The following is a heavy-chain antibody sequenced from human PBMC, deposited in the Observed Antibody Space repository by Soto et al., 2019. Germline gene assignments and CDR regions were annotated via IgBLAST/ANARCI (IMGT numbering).Heavy chain of an antibody. J-gene: IGHJ6*03. CDR3: AKDPISILRFLESGGLRWGSQYYYYYMDV. CDR1: GFTFDDYA. D-gene: IGHD3-3*01. CDR2: ISWNSGSI. V-gene: IGHV3-9*01. Sequence: PGGSLRLSCAASGFTFDDYAMHWVRQAPGKGLEWVSGISWNSGSIGYADSVKGRFTISRDNAKNSLYLQMNSLRAEDTALYYCAKDPISILRFLESGGLRWGSQYYYYYMDVWGKGTTVTVSS.